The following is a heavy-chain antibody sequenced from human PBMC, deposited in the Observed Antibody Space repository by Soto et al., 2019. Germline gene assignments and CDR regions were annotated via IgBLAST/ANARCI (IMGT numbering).Heavy chain of an antibody. J-gene: IGHJ4*02. D-gene: IGHD1-1*01. Sequence: GGSLRLSCSASGFTFSSSAMHWVRQAPGKRLEYVSAITSTGATAYYADSVKGRFTISRDNSRATLNLQMSSLRAEDTAVYYCVRKTTTTSSTTLGYFDFWGQGTLVTVSS. V-gene: IGHV3-64D*08. CDR3: VRKTTTTSSTTLGYFDF. CDR2: ITSTGATA. CDR1: GFTFSSSA.